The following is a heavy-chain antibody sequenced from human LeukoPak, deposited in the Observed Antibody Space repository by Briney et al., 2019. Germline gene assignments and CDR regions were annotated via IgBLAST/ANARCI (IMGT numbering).Heavy chain of an antibody. J-gene: IGHJ4*02. Sequence: GGSLRLSCAASGFTFSSYSMNWVRQAPGKGLEWVSVIYSGGSTYYADSVKGRFTISRDNSKNTLYLQMNSLRAEDTAVYYCARGPPESYYFDYWGQGTLVTVSS. D-gene: IGHD3-16*02. CDR3: ARGPPESYYFDY. CDR1: GFTFSSYS. CDR2: IYSGGST. V-gene: IGHV3-66*01.